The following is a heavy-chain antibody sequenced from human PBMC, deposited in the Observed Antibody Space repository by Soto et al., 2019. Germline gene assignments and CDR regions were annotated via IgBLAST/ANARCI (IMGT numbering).Heavy chain of an antibody. V-gene: IGHV3-15*01. CDR1: GFTFSNAW. Sequence: GGSLRLSCAASGFTFSNAWMSWVRQAPGKGLEWVGRIKSKTDGGTTDYAAPVKGRFTISRDDSKNTLYLQMNSLKTEDPAVYYCTTAETYYYYGMDVWGQGTTVTVSS. J-gene: IGHJ6*02. CDR3: TTAETYYYYGMDV. CDR2: IKSKTDGGTT.